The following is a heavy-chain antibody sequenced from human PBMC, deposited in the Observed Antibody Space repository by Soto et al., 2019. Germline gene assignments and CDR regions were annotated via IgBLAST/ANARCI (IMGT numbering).Heavy chain of an antibody. CDR3: ARERXPYSDPWQESDC. D-gene: IGHD6-13*01. J-gene: IGHJ4*02. V-gene: IGHV3-13*05. CDR2: ISTSGAP. Sequence: EEQLVESGGGLVQPGGSLRLSCAASGFNFFSYDMHWVRQAPGKGLEWVSAISTSGAPFYAGSVRGRFTISRENGKNSLYLQMNSLRAEDTAVYXXARERXPYSDPWQESDCWGQGTLVTVSS. CDR1: GFNFFSYD.